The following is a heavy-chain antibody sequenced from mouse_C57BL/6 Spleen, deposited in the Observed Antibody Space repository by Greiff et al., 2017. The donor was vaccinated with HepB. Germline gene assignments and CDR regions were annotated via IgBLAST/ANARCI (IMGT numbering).Heavy chain of an antibody. Sequence: VQLQQSGAELVRPGASVTLSCKASGYTFPDYEMHWVKQTPVHGLEWIGAIDPETGGTAYNQKFKGKAILTADKSSSPAYMELRSLTSEDSAVYYCTRRGGNVWGQGTSVTVSS. CDR2: IDPETGGT. J-gene: IGHJ4*01. CDR3: TRRGGNV. V-gene: IGHV1-15*01. CDR1: GYTFPDYE. D-gene: IGHD1-1*02.